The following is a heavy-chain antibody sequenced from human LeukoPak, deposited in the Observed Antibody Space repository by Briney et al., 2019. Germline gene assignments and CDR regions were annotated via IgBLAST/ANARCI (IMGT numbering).Heavy chain of an antibody. V-gene: IGHV4-39*07. CDR1: GASISSGSNY. CDR3: ARAPGGSYLPFSYYYYYMDV. Sequence: SETLSLTCSVSGASISSGSNYWGWIRQPPGKGLEWIGSIYYSGSTYYNPSLKSRVTISVDTSKNQFSLKLSSVTAADTAVYYCARAPGGSYLPFSYYYYYMDVWGKGTTVTVSS. CDR2: IYYSGST. J-gene: IGHJ6*03. D-gene: IGHD1-26*01.